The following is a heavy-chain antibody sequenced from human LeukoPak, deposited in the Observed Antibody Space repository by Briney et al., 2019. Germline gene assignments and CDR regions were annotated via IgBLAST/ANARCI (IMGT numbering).Heavy chain of an antibody. J-gene: IGHJ4*02. CDR1: GFTFSNYV. V-gene: IGHV3-23*01. CDR3: AKGSKGTYDY. Sequence: PGGSLRLSCVASGFTFSNYVMAWVRQAPGKGLEYVSSIIGNGDSTYYADSVKGRFTISRDNSKNTLYLQMNSLRAEDTAIYYCAKGSKGTYDYRGQGTLVTVSS. CDR2: IIGNGDST.